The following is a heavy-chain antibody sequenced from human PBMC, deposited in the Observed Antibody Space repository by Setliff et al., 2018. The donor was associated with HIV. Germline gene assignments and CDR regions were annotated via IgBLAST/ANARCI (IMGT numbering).Heavy chain of an antibody. D-gene: IGHD3-3*01. Sequence: PSETLSLTCTVSGGSISGGGYYWSWIRQHPGKGLDWIGNIYYIGNTDYNPSLKSRVTISIDTYKNQFSLKLSSVTAADTAIYYCARVPRITTLRNAFDIWGQGTMVTVSS. J-gene: IGHJ3*02. V-gene: IGHV4-31*03. CDR1: GGSISGGGYY. CDR3: ARVPRITTLRNAFDI. CDR2: IYYIGNT.